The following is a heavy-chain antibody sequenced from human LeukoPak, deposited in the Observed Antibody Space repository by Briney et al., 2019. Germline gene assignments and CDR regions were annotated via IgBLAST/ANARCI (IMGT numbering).Heavy chain of an antibody. Sequence: GGSLRLSCAASGFTFSSYAMSWVRQAPGKGLEWVSVISDSGIGTYYADSVKGRFIISRDNSKNTLYLQMSSLSAEDTAVYYCAKMTLRLVESVGHAFDIWGQGTMVSVSS. D-gene: IGHD4-23*01. CDR3: AKMTLRLVESVGHAFDI. CDR1: GFTFSSYA. CDR2: ISDSGIGT. J-gene: IGHJ3*02. V-gene: IGHV3-23*01.